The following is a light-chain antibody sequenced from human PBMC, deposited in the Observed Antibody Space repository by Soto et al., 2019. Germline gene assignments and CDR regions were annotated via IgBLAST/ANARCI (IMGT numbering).Light chain of an antibody. CDR1: NIGSKS. CDR2: YDL. CDR3: QVWDASSDQPV. J-gene: IGLJ3*02. V-gene: IGLV3-21*04. Sequence: SSELAQPPSVSVAPGETAGITCGGNNIGSKSVHWYQQRPGQAPVMVMYYDLDRPSGIPERFSGSNSGNTATLIISRVEAGDEADYWCQVWDASSDQPVFGGGTKLTVL.